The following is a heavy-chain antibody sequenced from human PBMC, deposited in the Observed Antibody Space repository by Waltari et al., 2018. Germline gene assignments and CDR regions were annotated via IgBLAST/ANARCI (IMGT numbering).Heavy chain of an antibody. V-gene: IGHV3-49*03. Sequence: EVQLVESGGGLVQPGRSLRLSCTASGFTFGDYAMSWFRQAPGKGLEWVGFIRSKAYGGTTEYAASVKGRFTISRDDSKSIAYLQMNSLKTEDTAVYYCTRWGIVVVPAAIKIYYYYMDVWGKGTTVTISS. CDR1: GFTFGDYA. CDR2: IRSKAYGGTT. D-gene: IGHD2-2*01. J-gene: IGHJ6*03. CDR3: TRWGIVVVPAAIKIYYYYMDV.